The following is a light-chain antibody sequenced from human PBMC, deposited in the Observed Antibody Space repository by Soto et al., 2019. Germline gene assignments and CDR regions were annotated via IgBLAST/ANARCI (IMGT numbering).Light chain of an antibody. CDR3: RSFAGSSTFVV. Sequence: QSALTQPASVSGSPGQSITISCTGTSSDVGSYNLVSWYQQHPGKAPKLMIYEDSKRPSGVSNRFSGSKSGNTAALTISGLQAEAEADHYCRSFAGSSTFVVFGGGTKLTVL. CDR2: EDS. V-gene: IGLV2-23*02. J-gene: IGLJ2*01. CDR1: SSDVGSYNL.